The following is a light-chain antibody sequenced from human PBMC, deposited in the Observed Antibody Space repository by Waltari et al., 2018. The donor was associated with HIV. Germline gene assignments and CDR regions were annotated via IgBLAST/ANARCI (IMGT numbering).Light chain of an antibody. Sequence: QSVLTQPPSASGTPGPRVTISCSGSSSNIGTKTVNCYQQLPGSAPKFLMYGNHVRPSGVPDRFSGSKSGTSASLAISGLRSEDEADYYCAAWDDSLNAWVFGGGTKVTVL. CDR3: AAWDDSLNAWV. V-gene: IGLV1-44*01. CDR1: SSNIGTKT. J-gene: IGLJ3*02. CDR2: GNH.